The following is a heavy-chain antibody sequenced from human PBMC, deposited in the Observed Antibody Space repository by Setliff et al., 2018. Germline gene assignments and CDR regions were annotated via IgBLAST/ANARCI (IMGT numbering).Heavy chain of an antibody. V-gene: IGHV4-39*01. CDR1: GASINNSLNY. CDR2: IYDTGST. Sequence: PSETLSLTCTVSGASINNSLNYWAWIRQPPGQGLEWIGLIYDTGSTYYNPSLKSRVTISVDASKNQFSLRLSSVTAADTAVYYCARPLAAGELSGAFDIWGQGTMVTVSS. J-gene: IGHJ3*02. CDR3: ARPLAAGELSGAFDI. D-gene: IGHD6-13*01.